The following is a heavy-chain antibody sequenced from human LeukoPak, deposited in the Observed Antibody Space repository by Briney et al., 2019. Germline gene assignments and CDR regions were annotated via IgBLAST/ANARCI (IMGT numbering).Heavy chain of an antibody. Sequence: GGSLRLSCAASGFTFSDYEMTWVRQAPGKGLEWISYINSRGRTTSYADSVKGRFIISRDNSKNTLYLQMNSLRAEDTAVYYCAKEGPITMVRGVIRGAFNYWGQGTLVTVSS. J-gene: IGHJ4*02. CDR3: AKEGPITMVRGVIRGAFNY. CDR2: INSRGRTT. CDR1: GFTFSDYE. V-gene: IGHV3-48*03. D-gene: IGHD3-10*01.